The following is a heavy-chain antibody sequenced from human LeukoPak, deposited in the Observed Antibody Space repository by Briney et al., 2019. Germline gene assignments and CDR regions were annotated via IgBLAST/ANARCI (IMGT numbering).Heavy chain of an antibody. V-gene: IGHV3-23*01. Sequence: KAGGSLRLSCAASGFTFSSYAMSWVRQAPGKGLEWVSAISGSGGSTYYADSVKGRFTISRDNSKNTLYLQMNSLRAEDTAVYYCAKGGDFWSGYPTPANDAFDIWGQGTMVTVSS. CDR2: ISGSGGST. CDR3: AKGGDFWSGYPTPANDAFDI. D-gene: IGHD3-3*01. CDR1: GFTFSSYA. J-gene: IGHJ3*02.